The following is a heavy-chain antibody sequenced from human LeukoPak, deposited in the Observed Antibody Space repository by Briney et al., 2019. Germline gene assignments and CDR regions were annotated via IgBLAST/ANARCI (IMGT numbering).Heavy chain of an antibody. J-gene: IGHJ4*02. D-gene: IGHD4-11*01. CDR1: GGSISSYY. CDR2: IYYSGST. V-gene: IGHV4-59*01. CDR3: ARDPTRSGLDY. Sequence: PSETLSLTCTVSGGSISSYYWSWIRQPPEKGLEWIGYIYYSGSTNYNPSLKSRVTISVDTSKNQFSLKLSSVTAADTAVYYCARDPTRSGLDYWGQGTLVTVSS.